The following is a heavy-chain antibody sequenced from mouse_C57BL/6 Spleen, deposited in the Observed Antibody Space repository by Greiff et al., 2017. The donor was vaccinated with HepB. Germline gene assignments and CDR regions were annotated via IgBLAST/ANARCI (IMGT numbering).Heavy chain of an antibody. CDR1: GYSITSDY. V-gene: IGHV3-8*01. Sequence: EVMLVESGPGLAKPSQTLSLTCSVTGYSITSDYWNWIRKFPGNKLEYMGYISYSGSTYYNPSLKSRISITRDTSKNQYYLQLNSVTTEDTATYYCARGFPLGNYNYAMDYWGQGTSVTVSS. J-gene: IGHJ4*01. CDR3: ARGFPLGNYNYAMDY. CDR2: ISYSGST. D-gene: IGHD2-1*01.